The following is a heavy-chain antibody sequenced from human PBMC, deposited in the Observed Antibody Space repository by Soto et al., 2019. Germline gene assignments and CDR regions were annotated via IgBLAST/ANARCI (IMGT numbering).Heavy chain of an antibody. D-gene: IGHD3-3*01. CDR2: ISAYSGNT. Sequence: ASVKVSCKASGYTFTSYGISWVRQAPGQGLEWMGWISAYSGNTDYAQKFQGRVTMTTNTSTSTAYMELSSLRSEDTAVYYCARGRVRFLEWFRPRYYYYYMDVWGKGTTVTVSS. CDR3: ARGRVRFLEWFRPRYYYYYMDV. CDR1: GYTFTSYG. J-gene: IGHJ6*03. V-gene: IGHV1-18*01.